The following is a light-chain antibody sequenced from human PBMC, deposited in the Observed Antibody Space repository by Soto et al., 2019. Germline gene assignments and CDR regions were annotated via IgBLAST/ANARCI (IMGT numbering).Light chain of an antibody. CDR3: HSYDSSLSAVV. Sequence: SVLTQPPSVSGDPGQRVAISCTGSSSNIGAGYDVQWYQQLPGTAPKLLIYGNMNRPSGVPDRFSGSKSGTSASLAITGLQAEDEADYYCHSYDSSLSAVVFGGGTKVTVL. J-gene: IGLJ2*01. V-gene: IGLV1-40*01. CDR2: GNM. CDR1: SSNIGAGYD.